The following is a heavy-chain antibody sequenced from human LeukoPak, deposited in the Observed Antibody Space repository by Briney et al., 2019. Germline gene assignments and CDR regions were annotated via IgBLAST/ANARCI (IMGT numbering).Heavy chain of an antibody. CDR1: GYTFTSYD. CDR2: MNPNSGNT. Sequence: RGASVKVSCKASGYTFTSYDINWVRQATGQGLEWMGWMNPNSGNTGYAQKFQGRVTMTRDTSTSTVYMELSSLRSEDTAVYYCARDLGEMATITDDAFDIWGQGTMVTVSS. CDR3: ARDLGEMATITDDAFDI. V-gene: IGHV1-8*01. J-gene: IGHJ3*02. D-gene: IGHD5-24*01.